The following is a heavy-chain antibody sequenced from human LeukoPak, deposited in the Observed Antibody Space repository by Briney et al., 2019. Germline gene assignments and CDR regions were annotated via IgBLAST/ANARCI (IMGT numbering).Heavy chain of an antibody. D-gene: IGHD1-7*01. J-gene: IGHJ4*02. V-gene: IGHV4-39*01. CDR3: ARQKLELRPHLFDY. CDR1: GGSISSSSYY. CDR2: IYYSGST. Sequence: SETLSLTCTVSGGSISSSSYYWGWIRQPPGKGLEWIGCIYYSGSTYYNPSLKSRVTISVDTSKNQFSLKLSSVTAADTAVYSCARQKLELRPHLFDYWGQGTLVTVSS.